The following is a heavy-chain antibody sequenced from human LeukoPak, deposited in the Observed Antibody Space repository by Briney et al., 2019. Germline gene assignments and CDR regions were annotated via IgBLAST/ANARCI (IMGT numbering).Heavy chain of an antibody. J-gene: IGHJ4*02. CDR1: AGFFTGDC. CDR3: ARGLPFRGWYNY. V-gene: IGHV4-34*01. Sequence: SDTLSLTCALYAGFFTGDCWSWIRQRPWKGPQWIGEINHSQSTNYNPSLKRRVTISVDTSKNQFSLKLSSVTARNTAGYYCARGLPFRGWYNYWVQATMVTVCS. D-gene: IGHD6-19*01. CDR2: INHSQST.